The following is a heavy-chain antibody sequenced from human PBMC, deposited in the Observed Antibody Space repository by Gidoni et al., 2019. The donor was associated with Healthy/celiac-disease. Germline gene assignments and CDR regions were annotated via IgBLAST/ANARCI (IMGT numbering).Heavy chain of an antibody. V-gene: IGHV3-23*01. Sequence: EVQLLESGGGLVQPGGSLRLSCAASGFTFSSYAMSWVRQAPGKGLEWVSVISGSGGSTYYADSVKGRFTISRDNSKNTLYLQMNSLRAEDTAVDYCAREKPGYSSSWYDYWGQGTLVTVSS. CDR3: AREKPGYSSSWYDY. D-gene: IGHD6-13*01. J-gene: IGHJ4*02. CDR2: ISGSGGST. CDR1: GFTFSSYA.